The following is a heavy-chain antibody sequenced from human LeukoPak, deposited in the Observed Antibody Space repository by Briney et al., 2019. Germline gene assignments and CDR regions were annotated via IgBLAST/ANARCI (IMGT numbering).Heavy chain of an antibody. CDR1: GFTFSSNS. D-gene: IGHD6-13*01. CDR3: ARDNSSWYFDL. CDR2: ISSSSSYI. Sequence: GGSLRLSCAASGFTFSSNSMNWVRQAPGKGLEWVSSISSSSSYIYYADSVKGRFTISRDNAKNSLYLQMNSLRAEDTAVYYCARDNSSWYFDLWGRGTLVTVSS. J-gene: IGHJ2*01. V-gene: IGHV3-21*01.